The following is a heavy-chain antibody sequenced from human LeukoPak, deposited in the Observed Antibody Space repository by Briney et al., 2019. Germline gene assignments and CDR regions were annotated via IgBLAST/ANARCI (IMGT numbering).Heavy chain of an antibody. Sequence: ASVKVSRKASGYTFTGYYMHWVRQAPGQGLEWMGWINPNSGGTNYAQKFQGRVTMTRDTSISTAYMELSRLRSDDTAVYYCARTYYYDSSGYRPLLFDPWGQGTLVTVSS. CDR1: GYTFTGYY. CDR3: ARTYYYDSSGYRPLLFDP. V-gene: IGHV1-2*02. D-gene: IGHD3-22*01. J-gene: IGHJ5*02. CDR2: INPNSGGT.